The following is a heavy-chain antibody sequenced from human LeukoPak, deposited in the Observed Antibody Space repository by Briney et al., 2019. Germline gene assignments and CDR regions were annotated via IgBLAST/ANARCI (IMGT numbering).Heavy chain of an antibody. CDR2: IYYSGST. V-gene: IGHV4-39*01. Sequence: SETLSLTCTVSGGSISSSNYYWGWIRQPPGKGLEWIGNIYYSGSTYYKPSLKTRVTISVDTSKNQFSLKLTSVTAADTAVYYCARHASVDCSWPRPLDYWGQGSLVTVSS. CDR1: GGSISSSNYY. D-gene: IGHD2-15*01. CDR3: ARHASVDCSWPRPLDY. J-gene: IGHJ4*02.